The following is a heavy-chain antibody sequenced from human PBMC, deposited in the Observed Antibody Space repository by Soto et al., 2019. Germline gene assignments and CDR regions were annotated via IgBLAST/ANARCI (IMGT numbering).Heavy chain of an antibody. D-gene: IGHD7-27*01. CDR3: ARVSNPIYYYYMDV. CDR1: GDRVSSNSAA. V-gene: IGHV6-1*01. Sequence: QSQTLSLTCAISGDRVSSNSAAWNWIRQSPSRGIEWLGRTYYRSKWYNDYAVSVKSRITINPDTSKNQFSLQLKSVTPEDTSVYYCARVSNPIYYYYMDVWGKGTTVTVSS. J-gene: IGHJ6*03. CDR2: TYYRSKWYN.